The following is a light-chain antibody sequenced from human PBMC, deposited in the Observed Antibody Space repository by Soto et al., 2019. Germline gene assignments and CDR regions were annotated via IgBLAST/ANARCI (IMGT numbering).Light chain of an antibody. J-gene: IGKJ5*01. V-gene: IGKV1-12*01. CDR1: QVIGSW. Sequence: DIQMTQSPFSVSASVGDRVTITCRASQVIGSWLAWYQQKPGEAPKLLIYKASTLESGVPSRFSGSGSGTEFTLTITSLQSEDFAVYWCQQYNNWPLTFGPGTRLEIK. CDR2: KAS. CDR3: QQYNNWPLT.